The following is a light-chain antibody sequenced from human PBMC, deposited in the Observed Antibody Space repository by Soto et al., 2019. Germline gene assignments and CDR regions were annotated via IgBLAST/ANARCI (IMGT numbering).Light chain of an antibody. CDR1: NLGSKS. Sequence: SYELTQPPSVSVAPGQTASITCGGNNLGSKSVHWYQQQPGQAPVLVVYGDTDRPSGIPERLSGYKSGNTATLTISRVEAGDEADFYCQVRDSGSGQVVFGGGTKLTVL. CDR2: GDT. CDR3: QVRDSGSGQVV. J-gene: IGLJ2*01. V-gene: IGLV3-21*02.